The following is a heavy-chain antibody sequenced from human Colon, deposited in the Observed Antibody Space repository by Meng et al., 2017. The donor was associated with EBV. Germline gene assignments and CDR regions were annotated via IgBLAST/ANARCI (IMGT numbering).Heavy chain of an antibody. CDR2: VRYSGTA. J-gene: IGHJ4*02. D-gene: IGHD4-17*01. CDR1: GGSLVNSDYF. CDR3: ARHVYGDSYGF. V-gene: IGHV4-39*01. Sequence: QVPLAAAGPGLVKPSETLSLTCTVSGGSLVNSDYFWDWIRQPPGKGLEWIGSVRYSGTAYYNPSLTSRVTISVDTSKNQFSLNLSSLTAADTAVYYCARHVYGDSYGFWGQGTLVTVSS.